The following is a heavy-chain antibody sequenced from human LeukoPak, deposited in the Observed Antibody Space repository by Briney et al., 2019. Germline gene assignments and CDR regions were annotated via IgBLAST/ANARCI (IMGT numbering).Heavy chain of an antibody. V-gene: IGHV3-49*04. CDR1: GFIFGYYA. D-gene: IGHD6-13*01. CDR2: IRSKAYGGTT. CDR3: TRGEAAVDFDY. J-gene: IGHJ4*02. Sequence: GGSLRLSCTPSGFIFGYYAMTWVRQAPGKGLEWVGFIRSKAYGGTTEYAASVKGTFSISRDDSKSIAYLQMNSLKTEDTAVYYCTRGEAAVDFDYWGQGTLVTVSS.